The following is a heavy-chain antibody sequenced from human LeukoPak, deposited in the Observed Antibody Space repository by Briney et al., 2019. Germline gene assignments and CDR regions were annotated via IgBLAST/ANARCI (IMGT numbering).Heavy chain of an antibody. CDR3: ARSLGRTAMVTLDY. Sequence: ASVKVSCKTSGYSFTNYGITWVRQAPGQGLEWMGWISAYNGNTNYAQKLQGRVTMTTDTSTSTAYMELRSLRSDDTAVYYCARSLGRTAMVTLDYWGQGTLVTVSS. CDR1: GYSFTNYG. J-gene: IGHJ4*02. CDR2: ISAYNGNT. D-gene: IGHD5-18*01. V-gene: IGHV1-18*01.